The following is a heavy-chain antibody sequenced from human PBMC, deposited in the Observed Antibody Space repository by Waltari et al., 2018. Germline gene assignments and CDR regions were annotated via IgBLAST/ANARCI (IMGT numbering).Heavy chain of an antibody. V-gene: IGHV3-48*01. D-gene: IGHD5-18*01. J-gene: IGHJ3*02. Sequence: EVQLVESGGGLVQPGGSLRLSCAASGFTFSSYSMNWVRQAPGKGLEWVSYISRSTSTIYYADSVKGRFTISRDNAKNSLSLHMNSLRAEDTAVYYCARGRDGYSEDAFDIGGQGTMVTVSS. CDR3: ARGRDGYSEDAFDI. CDR2: ISRSTSTI. CDR1: GFTFSSYS.